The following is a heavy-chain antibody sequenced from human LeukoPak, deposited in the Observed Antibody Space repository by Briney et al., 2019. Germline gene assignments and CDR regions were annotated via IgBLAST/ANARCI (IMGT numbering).Heavy chain of an antibody. J-gene: IGHJ2*01. V-gene: IGHV3-23*01. CDR2: ISGSGGST. CDR3: AKATGGYWYFDL. D-gene: IGHD3-10*01. CDR1: GFTFSSYA. Sequence: RPGGSLRLSCAASGFTFSSYAMTWVRQAPGKGLEWVSAISGSGGSTYYADSVKGRFSISRDNSKNTLYLQMNSLRAEDTAVYYCAKATGGYWYFDLWGRGTLVTVSS.